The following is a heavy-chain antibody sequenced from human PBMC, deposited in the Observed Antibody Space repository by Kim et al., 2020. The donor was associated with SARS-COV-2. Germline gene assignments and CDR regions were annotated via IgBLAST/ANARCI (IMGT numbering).Heavy chain of an antibody. J-gene: IGHJ6*02. CDR3: ARASYYYDSSGYRSVYYYGMVV. D-gene: IGHD3-22*01. CDR2: IYHSGST. V-gene: IGHV4-4*02. Sequence: SETLSLTCAVSGGSISRSNWWSWVRQPPGKGLEWIGEIYHSGSTNYNPSPKSRVTISVDKSKNQFSLKLSSVTAADMAVYYCARASYYYDSSGYRSVYYYGMVVWGQGTTVSVSS. CDR1: GGSISRSNW.